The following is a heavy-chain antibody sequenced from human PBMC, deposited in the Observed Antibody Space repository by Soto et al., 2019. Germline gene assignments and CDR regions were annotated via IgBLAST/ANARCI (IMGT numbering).Heavy chain of an antibody. D-gene: IGHD2-2*01. V-gene: IGHV5-10-1*01. J-gene: IGHJ6*04. CDR2: IDPSDSYT. Sequence: GDSLKISCIGSGYSFTSYWISWVRQMPGKGLEWMGRIDPSDSYTNYSPSFQGHVTISADKSISTAYLQWSSLKASDTAMYYCARYCSSTSCYHYYYYGMDVWGKGTTVTVSS. CDR3: ARYCSSTSCYHYYYYGMDV. CDR1: GYSFTSYW.